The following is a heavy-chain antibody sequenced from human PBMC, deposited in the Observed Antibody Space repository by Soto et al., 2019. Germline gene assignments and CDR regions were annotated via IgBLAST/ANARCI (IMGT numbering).Heavy chain of an antibody. CDR2: ISYDGSNK. Sequence: GGSLRLSCAASGFTFSNVWMNWVRQAPGKGLEWVAVISYDGSNKYYADSVKGRFTISRDNSKNTLYLQMNSLRAEDTAVYYCAKDPAVAGNYYYGMDVWGQGTTVTVSS. V-gene: IGHV3-30*18. D-gene: IGHD6-19*01. CDR3: AKDPAVAGNYYYGMDV. J-gene: IGHJ6*02. CDR1: GFTFSNVW.